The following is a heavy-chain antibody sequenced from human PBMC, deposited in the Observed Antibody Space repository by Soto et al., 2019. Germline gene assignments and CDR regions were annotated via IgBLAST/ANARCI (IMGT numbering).Heavy chain of an antibody. V-gene: IGHV3-23*01. J-gene: IGHJ4*02. Sequence: PGGSLRLSCAASGFTFSSYAMSWVRQAPGKGLEWVSGISGSGDSTHYADSVKGRFIISRDNSKNTLYLQMNSLGAEDTAVYYCAKTVSGTKDWGQGTLVTVSS. CDR1: GFTFSSYA. CDR2: ISGSGDST. D-gene: IGHD6-19*01. CDR3: AKTVSGTKD.